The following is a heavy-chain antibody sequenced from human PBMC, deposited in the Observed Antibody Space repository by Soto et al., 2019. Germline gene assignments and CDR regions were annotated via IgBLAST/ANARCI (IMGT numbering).Heavy chain of an antibody. CDR1: GGIFSSFS. D-gene: IGHD2-2*01. Sequence: QVQLVQSGAEVKTPGSSVEVSCKASGGIFSSFSITWVRQVPGHGLEWMGGIIPMTGTPNYAEKFQGRLTLTADGSTRTAYLVLSSLKSEDTADYYCARGPILPGATSWLDPWGQGTVVIVSS. J-gene: IGHJ5*02. V-gene: IGHV1-69*01. CDR3: ARGPILPGATSWLDP. CDR2: IIPMTGTP.